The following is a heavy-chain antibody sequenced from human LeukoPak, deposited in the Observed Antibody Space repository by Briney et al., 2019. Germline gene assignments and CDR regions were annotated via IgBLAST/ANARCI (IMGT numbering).Heavy chain of an antibody. V-gene: IGHV4-34*01. J-gene: IGHJ6*03. D-gene: IGHD6-6*01. CDR1: GGSFSGYY. Sequence: SETLSLTCAVYGGSFSGYYWSWIRQPPGKGLEWIGEINHSGSTNYNPSLKSRVTISVDTSKNQFSLKLSSVTAADTAVYYCARRRDSSALFYSYYYMDVWGKETTVTVSS. CDR3: ARRRDSSALFYSYYYMDV. CDR2: INHSGST.